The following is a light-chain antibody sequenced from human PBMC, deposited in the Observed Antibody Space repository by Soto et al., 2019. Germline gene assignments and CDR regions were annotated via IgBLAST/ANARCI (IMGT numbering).Light chain of an antibody. CDR1: QSISSY. CDR2: AAS. CDR3: QQSYSTPK. J-gene: IGKJ1*01. Sequence: DIQMTQSPSSLSASVGDRVTITCRASQSISSYLNWYQQKPGKAPKLLSYAASSLQSGVPSRFSGSGSGTDFTLSISSLQHEAFETYYCQQSYSTPKFGQGAKVQIK. V-gene: IGKV1-39*01.